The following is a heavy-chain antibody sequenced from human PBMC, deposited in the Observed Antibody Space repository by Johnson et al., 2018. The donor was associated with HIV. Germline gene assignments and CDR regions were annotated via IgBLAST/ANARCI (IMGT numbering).Heavy chain of an antibody. V-gene: IGHV3-66*02. CDR2: IYSDGST. CDR1: GFTDSGNY. J-gene: IGHJ3*02. D-gene: IGHD1-26*01. Sequence: VQLVESGGGLVQPGGSLRLSCAASGFTDSGNYMNWVRQAPGKGLEWVSVIYSDGSTYYADSVKGRFTLSRDNSKNTLYLVMNRLRPEDTAVYYCAKKGNVGSWDLDAFDIWGQGTMVTVSS. CDR3: AKKGNVGSWDLDAFDI.